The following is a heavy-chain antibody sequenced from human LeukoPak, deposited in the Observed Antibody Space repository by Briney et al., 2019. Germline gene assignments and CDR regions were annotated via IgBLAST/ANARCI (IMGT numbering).Heavy chain of an antibody. CDR3: ARASPGVLWFGESPNYFDY. V-gene: IGHV1-8*01. CDR1: GYTFTSYD. J-gene: IGHJ4*02. D-gene: IGHD3-10*01. CDR2: MNPNSGNT. Sequence: ASVKVSCKASGYTFTSYDINWVRQATGQGLEWMGWMNPNSGNTGYAQKFQGRVTMTRNTSISTAYMELSSLRSDDTAVYYCARASPGVLWFGESPNYFDYWGQGTLVTVSS.